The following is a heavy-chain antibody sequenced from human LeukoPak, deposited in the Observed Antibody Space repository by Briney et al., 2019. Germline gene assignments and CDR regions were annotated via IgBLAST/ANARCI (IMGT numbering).Heavy chain of an antibody. Sequence: SETLSLTCTVSGDSMSTGYYWGWIRQPPGKGLEWIGSIYHSGSTYYNPSLKSRVTISVDTSKNQFSLKVNSVTAADTAMYYCVKSNSRYQPWTLDIWGRGTMVTVSS. CDR2: IYHSGST. CDR1: GDSMSTGYY. V-gene: IGHV4-38-2*02. D-gene: IGHD2-2*01. CDR3: VKSNSRYQPWTLDI. J-gene: IGHJ3*02.